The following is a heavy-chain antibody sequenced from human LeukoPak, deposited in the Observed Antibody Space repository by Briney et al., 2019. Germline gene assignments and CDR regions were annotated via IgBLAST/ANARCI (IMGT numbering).Heavy chain of an antibody. CDR1: GGSFIGYY. CDR3: ARGASSFWDY. D-gene: IGHD6-19*01. Sequence: SETLSLTCAVYGGSFIGYYWSWIRQPPGKGLEWIGEINHSGSTNYNPSLKSRVTISVDTSKNQFSLKLSSVTAADTAVYYCARGASSFWDYWGQGTLVTVSS. V-gene: IGHV4-34*01. CDR2: INHSGST. J-gene: IGHJ4*02.